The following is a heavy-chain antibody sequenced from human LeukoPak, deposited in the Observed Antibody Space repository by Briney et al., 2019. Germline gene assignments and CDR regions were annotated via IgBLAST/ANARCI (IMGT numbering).Heavy chain of an antibody. CDR2: ISSSGSTI. CDR1: GFTFSSYE. D-gene: IGHD1-26*01. CDR3: ASLIAGGRGAENWFDP. Sequence: GGSLRLSCAASGFTFSSYEMNWVRQAPGKGLEWVSYISSSGSTIYYADSVKGRFTISRGNAKNSLYLQMNSLRAEDTAVYYCASLIAGGRGAENWFDPWGQGTLVTVSS. J-gene: IGHJ5*02. V-gene: IGHV3-48*03.